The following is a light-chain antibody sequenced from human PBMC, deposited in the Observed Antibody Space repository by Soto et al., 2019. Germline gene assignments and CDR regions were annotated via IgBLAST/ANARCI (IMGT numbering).Light chain of an antibody. CDR2: GSS. CDR3: QQYGSPPPYT. Sequence: EVVLTQSPGTLSLSPGERATLSCRASQSVSNNYLAWYQQKPGQGPRLLIFGSSDRATGIPDRFSGSGSGTDFTLTISRLEPEDVAGYYCQQYGSPPPYTFGQGTKLEIK. CDR1: QSVSNNY. V-gene: IGKV3-20*01. J-gene: IGKJ2*01.